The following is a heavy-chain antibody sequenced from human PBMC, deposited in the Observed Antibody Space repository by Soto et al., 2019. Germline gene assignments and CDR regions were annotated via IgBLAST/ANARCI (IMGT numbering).Heavy chain of an antibody. D-gene: IGHD6-19*01. CDR3: ARDRRYSSGPENATVDY. V-gene: IGHV3-33*01. CDR2: IWYDGSNK. CDR1: GFTFSSYG. Sequence: GGSLRLSCAASGFTFSSYGMHWVRQAPGKGLEWVAVIWYDGSNKYYADSVKGRFTISRDNSKNTLYLQMNSLRAEDTAVYYCARDRRYSSGPENATVDYWGQGTLVTVSS. J-gene: IGHJ4*02.